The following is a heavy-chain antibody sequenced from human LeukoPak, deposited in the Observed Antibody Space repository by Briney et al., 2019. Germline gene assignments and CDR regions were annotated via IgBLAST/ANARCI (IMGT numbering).Heavy chain of an antibody. J-gene: IGHJ3*02. CDR1: GGTFSSYA. D-gene: IGHD5-12*01. Sequence: ASVKVSCKASGGTFSSYAISWVRQAPGQGLEWMGRIIPILGIANYAQKFQGRVTITADKSTSTAYMELSSLRSEDTAVYYCARGRGYSGYDAFDIWGQGTMVTVS. CDR2: IIPILGIA. V-gene: IGHV1-69*04. CDR3: ARGRGYSGYDAFDI.